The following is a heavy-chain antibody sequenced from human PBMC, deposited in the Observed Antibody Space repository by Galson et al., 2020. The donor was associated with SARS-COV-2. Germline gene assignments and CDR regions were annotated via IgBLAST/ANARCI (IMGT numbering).Heavy chain of an antibody. CDR2: IAFDGSNQ. CDR1: DFTFNKYV. CDR3: AQARFSTGYYYPLAY. J-gene: IGHJ4*02. D-gene: IGHD3-22*01. Sequence: GGSLRLSCVASDFTFNKYVMHWVRQAPGKGLEWLAVIAFDGSNQYYAASVQGRFSISRDNSKSTLFLQMSSLRPEDTAVYYCAQARFSTGYYYPLAYWGQGSLVTVSS. V-gene: IGHV3-30*18.